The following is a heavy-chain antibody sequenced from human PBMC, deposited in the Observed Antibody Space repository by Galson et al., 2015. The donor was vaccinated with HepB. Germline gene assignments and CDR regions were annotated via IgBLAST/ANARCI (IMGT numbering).Heavy chain of an antibody. V-gene: IGHV3-23*01. CDR2: IGGSGGST. D-gene: IGHD2-2*01. CDR1: GFTFSNYV. J-gene: IGHJ4*02. Sequence: SLRLSCAASGFTFSNYVMTWVRQAPGKGLEWVSAIGGSGGSTYYADSVKGRFTISRDNSTNTLYLQMNRLRAEETAVYYCAKATAAWAGVDKFGYYFDYWGQGTLVTVSS. CDR3: AKATAAWAGVDKFGYYFDY.